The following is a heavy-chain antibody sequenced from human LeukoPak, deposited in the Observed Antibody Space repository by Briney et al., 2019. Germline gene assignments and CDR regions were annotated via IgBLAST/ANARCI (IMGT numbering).Heavy chain of an antibody. CDR2: FDPEDGET. CDR3: ATGVPITMIVGTFDY. CDR1: GYTLTELS. Sequence: ASVKVSCKVSGYTLTELSMHWVRQAPGKGLEWMGGFDPEDGETIYAQKFQGRVTMTEDTSTDTAYMELGSLRSEDTAVYYCATGVPITMIVGTFDYWGQGTLVTVSS. D-gene: IGHD3-22*01. V-gene: IGHV1-24*01. J-gene: IGHJ4*02.